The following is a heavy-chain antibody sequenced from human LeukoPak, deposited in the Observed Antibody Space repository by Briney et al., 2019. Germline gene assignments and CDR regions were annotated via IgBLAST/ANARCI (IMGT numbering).Heavy chain of an antibody. V-gene: IGHV3-66*01. D-gene: IGHD1-1*01. CDR3: ARVMGRLIWTWYLDL. CDR1: GFTVTSNY. Sequence: PGGSLRLSCAASGFTVTSNYMAWVRQAPGKGLEWVSVIYDGGFTYYADSVKGRFTISRDNSKNTLYLQMSSLRAEDTAVYYCARVMGRLIWTWYLDLWGRGTLVTVSS. J-gene: IGHJ2*01. CDR2: IYDGGFT.